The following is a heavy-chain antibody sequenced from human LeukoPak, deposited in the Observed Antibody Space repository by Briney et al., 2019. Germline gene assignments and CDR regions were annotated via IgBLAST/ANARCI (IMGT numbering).Heavy chain of an antibody. J-gene: IGHJ6*02. Sequence: PGGSLRLSCAASGFTFSSYAMSWVRQAPGKGLEWVSAISGSGGSTYYADSVKGRFTISRDNSKNTLYLQMNSLRAEDTAVYYCASAPVAGPGSGMDVWGQGTTVTVSS. CDR2: ISGSGGST. CDR1: GFTFSSYA. V-gene: IGHV3-23*01. D-gene: IGHD6-19*01. CDR3: ASAPVAGPGSGMDV.